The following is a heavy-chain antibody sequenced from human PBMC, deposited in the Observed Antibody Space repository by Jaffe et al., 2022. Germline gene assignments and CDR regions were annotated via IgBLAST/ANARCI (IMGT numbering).Heavy chain of an antibody. V-gene: IGHV3-30*02. CDR1: GFTFNSYG. Sequence: QVQLVESGGGVVQPGGSLRLSCTVSGFTFNSYGMHWVRQAPGKGLEWVAFIRSDGSNTYHVDSVKGRFTISRDNSKNTLYLQMNGLRAEDTAVYYCAKGASSWYPYYFDYWGQGTLVTVSS. J-gene: IGHJ4*02. CDR2: IRSDGSNT. CDR3: AKGASSWYPYYFDY. D-gene: IGHD6-19*01.